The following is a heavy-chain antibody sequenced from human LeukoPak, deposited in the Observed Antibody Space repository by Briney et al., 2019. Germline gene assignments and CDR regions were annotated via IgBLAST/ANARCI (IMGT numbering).Heavy chain of an antibody. V-gene: IGHV3-30*02. CDR1: GFTFSSYG. Sequence: GGSLRLSCAASGFTFSSYGMHWVRQAPGTGLEWVAFIRYDGSNKYYADSVKGRFTISRDNSKNTLYLQMNSLRAEDTAVYYCAKDGIRTTVTRGWGYYYYMDVWGKGTTVTISS. CDR3: AKDGIRTTVTRGWGYYYYMDV. CDR2: IRYDGSNK. J-gene: IGHJ6*03. D-gene: IGHD4-17*01.